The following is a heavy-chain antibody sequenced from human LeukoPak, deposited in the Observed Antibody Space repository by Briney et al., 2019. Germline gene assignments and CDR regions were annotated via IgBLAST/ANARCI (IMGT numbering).Heavy chain of an antibody. D-gene: IGHD6-13*01. J-gene: IGHJ4*02. CDR1: GDSVSRNSAA. CDR3: ARGSAAGTVCGFDY. V-gene: IGHV6-1*01. Sequence: SQTLSLTCAISGDSVSRNSAAWNWIRQSPSRGLEWLGRTYYRSKWYNDYAGSVQSRITINPDPSKNQFSLQLNSVTPEDTAVYYCARGSAAGTVCGFDYWGQGTLVTVSS. CDR2: TYYRSKWYN.